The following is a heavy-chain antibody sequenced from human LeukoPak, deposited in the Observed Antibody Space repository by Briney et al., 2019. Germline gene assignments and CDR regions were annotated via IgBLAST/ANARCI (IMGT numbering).Heavy chain of an antibody. J-gene: IGHJ4*02. Sequence: GGSLRLSCAASGFTFSSYGMHWVRQAPGKGLEWVAVISYDGSNKYYADSVKGRFTISRDSSKNTLYLQMNSLRAEDTAVYYCAKVPGWYSGSYYLDYWGQGTLVTVSS. D-gene: IGHD1-26*01. V-gene: IGHV3-30*18. CDR1: GFTFSSYG. CDR2: ISYDGSNK. CDR3: AKVPGWYSGSYYLDY.